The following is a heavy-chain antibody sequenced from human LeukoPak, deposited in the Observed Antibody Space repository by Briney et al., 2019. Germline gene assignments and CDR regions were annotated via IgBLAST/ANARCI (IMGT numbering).Heavy chain of an antibody. V-gene: IGHV4-39*01. D-gene: IGHD2-2*01. Sequence: SETLSLTCTVSGGSISSSGYYWGCIRQPPGKGLEWIGSVSYSGSTYYNPSLKSRVTVSVDTSKNQFSLKLSSVTAADTAVYYCASSPNSLYQHMDVWGQGTTVTVSS. CDR2: VSYSGST. CDR3: ASSPNSLYQHMDV. CDR1: GGSISSSGYY. J-gene: IGHJ6*02.